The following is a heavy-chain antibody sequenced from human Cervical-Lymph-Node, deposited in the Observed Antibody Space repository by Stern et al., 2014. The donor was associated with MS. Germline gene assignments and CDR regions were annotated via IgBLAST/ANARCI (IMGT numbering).Heavy chain of an antibody. Sequence: QVQLVQSGVEVKKPGASVKVSCRASGYNFTNYGITWVRQAPGQGLEWMGWISTYNGNPTDAQKFQGRVTMTTDTATNTAYLELRSLTQDDTAVFYCAREAAARSFDFWGQGTLVTVSS. J-gene: IGHJ4*02. D-gene: IGHD6-6*01. CDR1: GYNFTNYG. CDR2: ISTYNGNP. V-gene: IGHV1-18*01. CDR3: AREAAARSFDF.